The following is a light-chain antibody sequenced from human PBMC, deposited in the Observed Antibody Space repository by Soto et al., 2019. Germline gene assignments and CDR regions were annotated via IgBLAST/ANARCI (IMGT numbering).Light chain of an antibody. J-gene: IGKJ1*01. CDR2: DAS. Sequence: EMVLTESAATLYMNPGERATLSCRASQSVSSYLAWYQQKPGQAPRLLIYDASNRATGIPARFSGSGSGTDFTLTISSLEPEDFAVYYCQQRSNWPWTFGQGTKVDIK. CDR1: QSVSSY. CDR3: QQRSNWPWT. V-gene: IGKV3-11*01.